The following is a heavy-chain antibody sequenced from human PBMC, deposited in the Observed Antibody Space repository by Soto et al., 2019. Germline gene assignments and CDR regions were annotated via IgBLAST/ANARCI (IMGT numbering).Heavy chain of an antibody. CDR3: VREPRYCSGGSCSIMGDAFDI. V-gene: IGHV3-66*01. J-gene: IGHJ3*02. CDR2: IYNECT. D-gene: IGHD2-15*01. CDR1: GFTVTDIY. Sequence: EVQLVESGGGLVQPGGSLRLSCVASGFTVTDIYMNWVRQAPGKGLEWVSVIYNECTEYADSVRGRFSISTDSSKNALYLQMNSLSDEDSAVYYCVREPRYCSGGSCSIMGDAFDIWGQGTMVTVSS.